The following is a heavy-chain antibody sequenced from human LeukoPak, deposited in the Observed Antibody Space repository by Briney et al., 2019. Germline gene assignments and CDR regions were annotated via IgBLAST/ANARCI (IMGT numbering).Heavy chain of an antibody. D-gene: IGHD4-17*01. Sequence: ASVKVSCKASGYTFTGYYMHWVRQAPGQGLEWMGWINPNSSGTNYAQKFQGRVTMTRDTFISTAYMELSRLRSDDTAVYYCARGLTTVATWLYLWGRGTLVIVSS. CDR2: INPNSSGT. CDR3: ARGLTTVATWLYL. V-gene: IGHV1-2*02. J-gene: IGHJ2*01. CDR1: GYTFTGYY.